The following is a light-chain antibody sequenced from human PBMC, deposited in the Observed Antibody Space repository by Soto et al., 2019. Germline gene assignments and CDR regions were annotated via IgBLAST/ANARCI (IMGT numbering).Light chain of an antibody. J-gene: IGKJ1*01. V-gene: IGKV1-39*01. Sequence: DIQMTQSPSSLSASVGDRVTITCRASQSISSYLNWYQQKPGKAPKLLMYAASSLQSGVPSRFSGSGSGTDLTLTISSLQPEDFATYYCQQSYSTPRTFGQGTKVEIK. CDR3: QQSYSTPRT. CDR2: AAS. CDR1: QSISSY.